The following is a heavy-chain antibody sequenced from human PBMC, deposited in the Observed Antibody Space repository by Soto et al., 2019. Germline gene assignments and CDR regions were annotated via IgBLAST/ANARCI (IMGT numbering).Heavy chain of an antibody. CDR1: GFTFSSYG. CDR3: ARDLGAYDYGDV. J-gene: IGHJ4*02. D-gene: IGHD3-16*01. V-gene: IGHV3-33*01. Sequence: QVQLVESGGGVVQPGRSLRLSCAASGFTFSSYGMHWGRQAPGKGLEWVAVIWYDGSNKYYADSVKGRFTISRDNSKNTLYLQMNSLRAEDTAVYYCARDLGAYDYGDVWGQGTLVTVSS. CDR2: IWYDGSNK.